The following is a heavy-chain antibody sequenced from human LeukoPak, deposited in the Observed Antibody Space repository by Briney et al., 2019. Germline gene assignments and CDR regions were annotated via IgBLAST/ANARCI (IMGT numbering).Heavy chain of an antibody. CDR2: IWYDGSNK. CDR3: ARGGRYGYLIPTDYYYYMDV. CDR1: GFTFSSYG. Sequence: GGSLRLSCAASGFTFSSYGMHWVRQAPGKGLEWVAVIWYDGSNKYYADSVKGRFTISRDNSKNTLYLQMNSLRAEDTAVYYCARGGRYGYLIPTDYYYYMDVWGKGTTVTVSS. J-gene: IGHJ6*03. D-gene: IGHD6-25*01. V-gene: IGHV3-33*01.